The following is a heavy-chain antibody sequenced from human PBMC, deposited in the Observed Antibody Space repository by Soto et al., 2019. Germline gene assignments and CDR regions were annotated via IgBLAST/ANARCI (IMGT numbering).Heavy chain of an antibody. CDR3: AKGGPGSLVRILEWLLVDYYGMDV. D-gene: IGHD3-3*01. CDR1: GFTFSSYG. V-gene: IGHV3-30*18. J-gene: IGHJ6*02. CDR2: ISYDGSNK. Sequence: PGGSLRLSCAASGFTFSSYGMHWVRQAPGKGLEWVAVISYDGSNKYYADSVKGRFTISRDNSKNTLYLQMNSLRAEDTAVYYCAKGGPGSLVRILEWLLVDYYGMDVWGQGTTVTVSS.